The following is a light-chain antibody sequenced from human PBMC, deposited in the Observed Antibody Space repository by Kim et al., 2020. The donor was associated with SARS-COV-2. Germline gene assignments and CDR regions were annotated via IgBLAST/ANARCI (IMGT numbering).Light chain of an antibody. CDR1: KLGDKY. J-gene: IGLJ1*01. CDR2: QDS. Sequence: VSPEQPASITCSGDKLGDKYVCWYQQRPGQSPVLVIYQDSKRPSGIPGRFSGSKSGNTATLTIDGTQAMDEADYYCQAWDSGITYVFGTGTKVTVL. V-gene: IGLV3-1*01. CDR3: QAWDSGITYV.